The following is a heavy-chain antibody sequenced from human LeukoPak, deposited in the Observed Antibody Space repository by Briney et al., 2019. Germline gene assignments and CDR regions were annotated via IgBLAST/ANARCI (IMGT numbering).Heavy chain of an antibody. CDR3: ARPGDYGSGSYYNGRAFDI. CDR2: INAGNGNT. V-gene: IGHV1-3*01. D-gene: IGHD3-10*01. J-gene: IGHJ3*02. CDR1: GYTITSYA. Sequence: ASVKVSCKASGYTITSYAMHWVRQAPGQRLEWMGWINAGNGNTKYSQKFQGRVTITRDTSASTAYMELSSLRSEDTAVYYCARPGDYGSGSYYNGRAFDIWGQGTMVTVSS.